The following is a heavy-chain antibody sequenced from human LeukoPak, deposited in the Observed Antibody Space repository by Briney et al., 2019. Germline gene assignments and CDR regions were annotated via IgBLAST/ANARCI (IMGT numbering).Heavy chain of an antibody. CDR3: TRDRWGKYYFDY. J-gene: IGHJ4*02. CDR2: ISSSGTTI. CDR1: GFPFSDFY. D-gene: IGHD7-27*01. Sequence: PGRSLRLSCADSGFPFSDFYMSWIRQAPGKGLEWVSYISSSGTTIYYADSVKGRFTISRDNAKNSLYLQMNNLRAEDTAVYYCTRDRWGKYYFDYWGQGTLVTASS. V-gene: IGHV3-11*01.